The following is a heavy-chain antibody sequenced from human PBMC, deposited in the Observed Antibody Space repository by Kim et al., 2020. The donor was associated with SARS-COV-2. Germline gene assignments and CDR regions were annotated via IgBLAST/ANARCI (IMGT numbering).Heavy chain of an antibody. D-gene: IGHD6-19*01. J-gene: IGHJ4*02. V-gene: IGHV4-31*02. CDR3: ARDKVGGYFDY. CDR2: ST. Sequence: STYSTPSLKSRVTISVDTSKNQFSLKLSSVTAAYTAVYYCARDKVGGYFDYWGQGTLVTVSS.